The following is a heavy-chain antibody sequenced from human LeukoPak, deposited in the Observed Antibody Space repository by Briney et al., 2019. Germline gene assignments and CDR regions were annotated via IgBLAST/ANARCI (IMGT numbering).Heavy chain of an antibody. Sequence: SVKVSCRASGGTFSSYAISWVRQAPGQGLEWMGGIIPIFGTANYAQKFQGRVTITADESTSTAYMELSNLRSEDTAVYYCAGQGGKRDYWGQGTLVTVSS. CDR3: AGQGGKRDY. CDR2: IIPIFGTA. V-gene: IGHV1-69*13. J-gene: IGHJ4*02. CDR1: GGTFSSYA.